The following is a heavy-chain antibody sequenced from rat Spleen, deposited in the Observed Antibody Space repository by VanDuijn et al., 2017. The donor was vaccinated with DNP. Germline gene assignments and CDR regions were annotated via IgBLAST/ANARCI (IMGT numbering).Heavy chain of an antibody. J-gene: IGHJ1*01. Sequence: QVQLKESGPGLVQPSQTLSLTCTVSGFSLTNYGVSWVRQPPGKGLEWIAAMSSGGGTYYNSALKSRLSISRDTSKSQVFLKMNSLQTEDTAIYFCSRVLYNGYQRHYWSFDFWGPGTMVTVSS. CDR3: SRVLYNGYQRHYWSFDF. CDR1: GFSLTNYG. CDR2: MSSGGGT. V-gene: IGHV2S12*01. D-gene: IGHD1-6*01.